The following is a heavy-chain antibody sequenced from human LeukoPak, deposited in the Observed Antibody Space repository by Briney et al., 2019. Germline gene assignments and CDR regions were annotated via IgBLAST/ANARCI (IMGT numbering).Heavy chain of an antibody. CDR2: INHSGST. CDR1: GGSFSGYY. J-gene: IGHJ4*02. CDR3: ARVEKLLPPNY. V-gene: IGHV4-34*01. Sequence: SETLSLTCAVYGGSFSGYYWNWIRQPPGKGLEWIGEINHSGSTNYNPSRKSRVTISVDTSKNQFSLRLSSVPAADTAVYYCARVEKLLPPNYWGQGTLVTVSS. D-gene: IGHD3-22*01.